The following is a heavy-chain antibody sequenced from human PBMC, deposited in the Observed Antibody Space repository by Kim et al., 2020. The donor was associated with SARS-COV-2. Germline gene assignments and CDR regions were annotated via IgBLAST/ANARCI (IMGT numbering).Heavy chain of an antibody. Sequence: SVKVSCKASGGTFSSYAISWVRQAPGQGLEWMGGIIPIFGTANYAQKFQGRVTITADESTSTAYMELSSLRSEDTAVYYCARMSLIAARPSYYFQHWDQSTLVTVSS. D-gene: IGHD6-6*01. J-gene: IGHJ1*01. CDR1: GGTFSSYA. CDR3: ARMSLIAARPSYYFQH. V-gene: IGHV1-69*13. CDR2: IIPIFGTA.